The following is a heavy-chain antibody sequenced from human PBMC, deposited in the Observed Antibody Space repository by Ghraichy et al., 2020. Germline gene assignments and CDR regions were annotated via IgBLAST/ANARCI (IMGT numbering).Heavy chain of an antibody. J-gene: IGHJ6*02. Sequence: SETLSLTCTVSGGSISSSSYYWGWIRQPPGKGLEWIGSIYYSGSTYYNPSLKSRVTISVDTSKNQFSLKLSSVTAADTAVYYCARIYSGYDGGYYYYGMDVGGQGTTVTVSS. D-gene: IGHD5-12*01. V-gene: IGHV4-39*01. CDR1: GGSISSSSYY. CDR2: IYYSGST. CDR3: ARIYSGYDGGYYYYGMDV.